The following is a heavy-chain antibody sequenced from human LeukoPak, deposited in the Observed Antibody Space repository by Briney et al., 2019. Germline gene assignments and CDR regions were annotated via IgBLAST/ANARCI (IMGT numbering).Heavy chain of an antibody. CDR1: GFTFSSYD. D-gene: IGHD2-15*01. V-gene: IGHV3-13*01. J-gene: IGHJ4*02. CDR2: IGTAGDT. Sequence: GGSLRLSCAASGFTFSSYDMHWVRQATGKGLEWISAIGTAGDTYYPGSVKGRFTISRENAKNSLYLQMNSLRAGDTAVYYCARAVWDCSGGSCALYYFDYWGQGTLVTVSS. CDR3: ARAVWDCSGGSCALYYFDY.